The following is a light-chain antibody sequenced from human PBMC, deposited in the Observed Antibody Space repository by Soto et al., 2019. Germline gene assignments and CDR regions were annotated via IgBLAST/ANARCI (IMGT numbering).Light chain of an antibody. CDR3: QHIHSRPFT. CDR1: QSVSSD. J-gene: IGKJ5*01. CDR2: AAS. Sequence: IQMTHSPSSLSASVGDRVTITPRASQSVSSDLDWYQQKAGKAPKLLIYAASSLHSGVPSRFSGSGSGTHFILTISSLQPEDFATYYCQHIHSRPFTFGQGTRVEIK. V-gene: IGKV1-39*01.